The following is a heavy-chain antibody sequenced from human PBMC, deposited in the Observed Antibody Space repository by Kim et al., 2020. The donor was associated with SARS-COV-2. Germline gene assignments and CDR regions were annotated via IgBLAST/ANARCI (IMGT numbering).Heavy chain of an antibody. CDR3: ARKGYSSIWKTYYGMDV. J-gene: IGHJ6*01. CDR1: GFTFSSYA. CDR2: ISYDGSNK. V-gene: IGHV3-30*04. Sequence: GGSLRLSCAASGFTFSSYAMHWVRQAPGKGLEWVAVISYDGSNKYYADSVKGRFTISRDNSKNTLYLQMNSLRAEDTAVYYCARKGYSSIWKTYYGMDV. D-gene: IGHD6-13*01.